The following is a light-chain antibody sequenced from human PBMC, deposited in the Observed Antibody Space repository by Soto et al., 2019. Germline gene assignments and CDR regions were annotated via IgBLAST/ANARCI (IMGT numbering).Light chain of an antibody. CDR1: ENVRTF. Sequence: PGERATLSCRASENVRTFVDWYQQKPGQAPRLLIHGASNRATGIPARFSGSGSGTDFTLIISNLEPEDFAVYYCQQHSHWPPWTFGQGTRVEI. CDR2: GAS. CDR3: QQHSHWPPWT. V-gene: IGKV3-11*01. J-gene: IGKJ1*01.